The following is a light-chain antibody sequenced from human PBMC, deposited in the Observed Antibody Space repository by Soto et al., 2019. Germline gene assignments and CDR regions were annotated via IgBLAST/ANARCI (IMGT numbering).Light chain of an antibody. CDR3: AAWDDSLRGPV. V-gene: IGLV1-47*01. CDR1: SPNIGGND. Sequence: QSVLTQPPSASGTPGQRVTISCYGSSPNIGGNDVYWYQQLPGTAPKLLIYGSNQRPSGVPDRFSDSKSGTSASLAISGLRSEDEDDYYCAAWDDSLRGPVFGGGTKLTVL. J-gene: IGLJ2*01. CDR2: GSN.